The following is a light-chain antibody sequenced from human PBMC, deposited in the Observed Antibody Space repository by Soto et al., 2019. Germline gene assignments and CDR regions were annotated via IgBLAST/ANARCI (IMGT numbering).Light chain of an antibody. Sequence: IVMTQSPAALSVSPGDSATLSCRASQIVNTNVAWYQQRPGQAPRLLIFAASTRATGVAARFSGSGSGPKFTLTVDSLQSEDFAVYYCQHGYVAPYSFGQGTKVDI. CDR2: AAS. CDR3: QHGYVAPYS. J-gene: IGKJ2*03. CDR1: QIVNTN. V-gene: IGKV3-15*01.